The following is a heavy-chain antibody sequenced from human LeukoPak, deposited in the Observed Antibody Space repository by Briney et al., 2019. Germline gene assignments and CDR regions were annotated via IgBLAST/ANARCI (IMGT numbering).Heavy chain of an antibody. Sequence: SETLSLTCTVSRGSISSYYWNWIRQSPRRGLEWIGYMFHSGSPNYNPSLKGRVAISIDTSKNQFSLKLSSVTAADTAVYYCARGSRYCSTTSCSSFDYWGQGTLVTVSS. CDR1: RGSISSYY. V-gene: IGHV4-59*01. D-gene: IGHD2-2*01. J-gene: IGHJ4*02. CDR2: MFHSGSP. CDR3: ARGSRYCSTTSCSSFDY.